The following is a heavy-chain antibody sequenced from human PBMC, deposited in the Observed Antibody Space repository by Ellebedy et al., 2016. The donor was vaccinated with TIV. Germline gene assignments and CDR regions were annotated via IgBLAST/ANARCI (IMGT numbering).Heavy chain of an antibody. CDR3: ARLAGGTCQCAFDI. J-gene: IGHJ3*02. CDR2: INQDGGEK. Sequence: GESLKISCAATGFTFSRHWMSWVRQGPGKGLEWVANINQDGGEKNYVDSVRGRVTISRDNAKNSLHLQMNSLRAEDTAVYYCARLAGGTCQCAFDIWGQGTMVTVSS. D-gene: IGHD2-15*01. V-gene: IGHV3-7*01. CDR1: GFTFSRHW.